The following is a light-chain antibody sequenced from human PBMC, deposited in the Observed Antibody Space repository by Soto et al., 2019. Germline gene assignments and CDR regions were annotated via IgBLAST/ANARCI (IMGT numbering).Light chain of an antibody. V-gene: IGKV1-33*01. CDR2: DAS. CDR3: QQYDNLPPFT. Sequence: DIQMTQSPSSLCATVGDRVTITCQASQDISNYLNWYQQKPGKAPKLLIYDASNLETGVPSRFSGSGSGTDFTFTISSLQPEDIATYYCQQYDNLPPFTFGPGTKVDIK. CDR1: QDISNY. J-gene: IGKJ3*01.